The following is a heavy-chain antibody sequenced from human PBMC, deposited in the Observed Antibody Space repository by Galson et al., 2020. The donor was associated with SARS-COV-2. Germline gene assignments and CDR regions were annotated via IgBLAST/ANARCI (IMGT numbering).Heavy chain of an antibody. Sequence: GSLRLSCAASGFTFSSYTMNWVRQAPGKGLEWVSSISSTSSYIYYVDSVKGRFTISRDNAKNSLYLQMNSLKAEDTAVYYCARPREPSYYDILTGYYNPGGMDVWGQGTTVTVSS. CDR2: ISSTSSYI. CDR1: GFTFSSYT. CDR3: ARPREPSYYDILTGYYNPGGMDV. V-gene: IGHV3-21*01. D-gene: IGHD3-9*01. J-gene: IGHJ6*02.